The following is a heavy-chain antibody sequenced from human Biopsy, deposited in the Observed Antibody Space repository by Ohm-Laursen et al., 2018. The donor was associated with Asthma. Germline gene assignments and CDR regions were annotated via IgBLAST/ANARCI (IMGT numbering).Heavy chain of an antibody. Sequence: SETLSLTCTVSPGSINDYYWNWIRQFPEKGLEWIGYVHSTGSTRFNPSLKSRLTISVDTSVDQVSLKLTSVTAADTAVYYCVRATSTWSQSGPHYFDHWGQGTLVTVSS. J-gene: IGHJ4*02. V-gene: IGHV4-59*01. CDR3: VRATSTWSQSGPHYFDH. CDR1: PGSINDYY. CDR2: VHSTGST. D-gene: IGHD6-13*01.